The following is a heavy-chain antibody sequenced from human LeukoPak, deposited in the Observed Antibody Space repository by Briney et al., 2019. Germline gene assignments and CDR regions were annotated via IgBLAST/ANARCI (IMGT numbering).Heavy chain of an antibody. CDR1: GFTFSSYW. D-gene: IGHD4-17*01. Sequence: GGSLRLSCAASGFTFSSYWMHWVRHAPGKGLMWVSRINIGASDTLYADSVKGRFTISRDNAKNTLYLQMNSLRAEDTAVYYCARGMATVTGPFDSWGQGTLVTVSS. V-gene: IGHV3-74*01. J-gene: IGHJ4*02. CDR3: ARGMATVTGPFDS. CDR2: INIGASDT.